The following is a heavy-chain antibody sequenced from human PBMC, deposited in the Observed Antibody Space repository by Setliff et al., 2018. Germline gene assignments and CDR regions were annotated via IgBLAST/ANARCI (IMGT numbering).Heavy chain of an antibody. Sequence: GASVKVSCKASGYTFATYGISWVRQAPGQGLEWMGWISPYNSNTNYAQNFQGRVTMTTDTSTSTAYMELRSLRSDDMAMYYCARDLSTTVMTRSWYYFDYWGQGTLVTVSS. D-gene: IGHD4-17*01. V-gene: IGHV1-18*03. CDR2: ISPYNSNT. CDR3: ARDLSTTVMTRSWYYFDY. CDR1: GYTFATYG. J-gene: IGHJ4*02.